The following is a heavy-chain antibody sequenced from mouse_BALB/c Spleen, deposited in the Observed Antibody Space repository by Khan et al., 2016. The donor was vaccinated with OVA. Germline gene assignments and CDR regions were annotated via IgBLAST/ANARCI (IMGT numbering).Heavy chain of an antibody. V-gene: IGHV3-2*02. CDR1: GYSITSDYA. J-gene: IGHJ4*01. CDR3: ASELGRYYALDY. CDR2: ISYSGST. D-gene: IGHD4-1*01. Sequence: QLQESGPGLVKPSQSLSLTCTVTGYSITSDYAWNWIRQLPGNKLEWMGYISYSGSTTYNPSLKSRISITRDTSKDQFFLQLKSVTSEDTATYYCASELGRYYALDYWGQGTSVTGSS.